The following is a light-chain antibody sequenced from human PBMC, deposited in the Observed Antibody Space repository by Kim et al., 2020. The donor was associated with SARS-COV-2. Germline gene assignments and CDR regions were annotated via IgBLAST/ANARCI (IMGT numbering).Light chain of an antibody. CDR3: AAWDDSLSGNYV. CDR2: RNN. CDR1: TSNIGSNY. Sequence: QGVTISCSGSTSNIGSNYVYWYQQLPGTATKLLIYRNNQRPSGVPDRFSGSKSGTSAFLAISGLRSEDEADYYCAAWDDSLSGNYVFGTGTKVTVL. V-gene: IGLV1-47*01. J-gene: IGLJ1*01.